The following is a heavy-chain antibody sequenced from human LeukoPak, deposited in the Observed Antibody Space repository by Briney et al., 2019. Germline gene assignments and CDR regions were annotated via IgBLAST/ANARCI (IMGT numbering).Heavy chain of an antibody. J-gene: IGHJ3*02. CDR2: IYYSGST. V-gene: IGHV4-39*07. D-gene: IGHD3-22*01. Sequence: SETLSLTCTVSGGSISSSSYYWGWIRQPPGKGLEWIGSIYYSGSTYYNPSLKSRVTISVDTSKNQFSLKLSSVTAADTAVYYCARTVPGGLGGYYYDSSGYLQIPNAFDIWGQGTMVTVSS. CDR1: GGSISSSSYY. CDR3: ARTVPGGLGGYYYDSSGYLQIPNAFDI.